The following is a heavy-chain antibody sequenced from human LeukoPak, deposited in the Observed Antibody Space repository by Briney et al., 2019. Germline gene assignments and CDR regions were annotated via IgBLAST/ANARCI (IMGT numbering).Heavy chain of an antibody. V-gene: IGHV3-72*01. CDR1: GFTFIDHY. J-gene: IGHJ4*02. CDR2: IRNRANSYTT. Sequence: GGSLRLSCAASGFTFIDHYMDWVRQAPGKGLEWIGRIRNRANSYTTEYAASVKGRFTVSRDDSKNSLFLQMNSLESEDTAVYYCARRNSVTQGLDNWGQGTLVTVSA. D-gene: IGHD5/OR15-5a*01. CDR3: ARRNSVTQGLDN.